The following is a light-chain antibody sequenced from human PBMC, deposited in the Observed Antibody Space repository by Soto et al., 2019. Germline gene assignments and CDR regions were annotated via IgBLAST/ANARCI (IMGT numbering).Light chain of an antibody. J-gene: IGLJ2*01. Sequence: QSALTQPPSASGSPGQSVPISCTGTSSDVGAYYYVSWYQQHPGKAPKLMIYEVSKRPSGVPDRFSGSKSGNTASLTVSGLQGEDEADYYCSSYAGINNLVFGGGTKLTVL. CDR3: SSYAGINNLV. V-gene: IGLV2-8*01. CDR2: EVS. CDR1: SSDVGAYYY.